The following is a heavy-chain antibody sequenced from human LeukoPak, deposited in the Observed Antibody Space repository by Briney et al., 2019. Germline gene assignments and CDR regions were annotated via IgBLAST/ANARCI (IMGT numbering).Heavy chain of an antibody. CDR2: ISNNGGST. CDR3: ARPGYNFGYDY. V-gene: IGHV3-64*01. CDR1: GFMFSIYG. D-gene: IGHD5-18*01. J-gene: IGHJ4*02. Sequence: GGSLRLSCATSGFMFSIYGMHWVRQAPGKGLEYVSAISNNGGSTFYANSVKGRFTISRDNSKNTLYLQMGSLRADDMAVYYCARPGYNFGYDYWGQGTQVTVSS.